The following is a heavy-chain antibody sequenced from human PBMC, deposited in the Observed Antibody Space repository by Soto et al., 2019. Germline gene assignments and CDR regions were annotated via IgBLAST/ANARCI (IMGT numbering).Heavy chain of an antibody. V-gene: IGHV2-70*04. Sequence: SGPTLVNPTQTLTLTCTFSGFSLRTTGMRVSWIRQPPGKALEWLARIDWDDDKFYSTSLKTRLTISKDTSENQVVLTMTNMDPVDTATYYCARTAGYYRGRHFVFWGQGTLVTVSS. D-gene: IGHD3-10*01. CDR1: GFSLRTTGMR. CDR2: IDWDDDK. J-gene: IGHJ4*02. CDR3: ARTAGYYRGRHFVF.